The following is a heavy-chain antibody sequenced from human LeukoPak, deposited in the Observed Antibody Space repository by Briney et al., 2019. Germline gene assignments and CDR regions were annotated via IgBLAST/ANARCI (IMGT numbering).Heavy chain of an antibody. D-gene: IGHD3-10*01. CDR1: GLTFSRYW. V-gene: IGHV3-7*01. CDR2: IKQDGSEK. Sequence: PGGSLRLSCEASGLTFSRYWMTWVRQTPGKGLEWVANIKQDGSEKYYVDSVKGRFTISRDNAKNSLYLQMNSLRGEDTAVYYCARDQTVRGLGAFDIWGHGTMVTVSS. J-gene: IGHJ3*02. CDR3: ARDQTVRGLGAFDI.